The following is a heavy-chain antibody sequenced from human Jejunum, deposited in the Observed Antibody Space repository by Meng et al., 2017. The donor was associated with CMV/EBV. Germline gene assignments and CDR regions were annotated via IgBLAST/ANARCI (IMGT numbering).Heavy chain of an antibody. Sequence: EVQLVEFGGGLVLPGWSPTLSCAASPFSVNSHYMTWVRQAPGKGLEWVSVMYSYGSTYYADSVKGRFTISRDSSRNTLYLQMSSLRVEDTAVYYCARDIYSSSLNWGYWGQGTLVTVSS. CDR2: MYSYGST. J-gene: IGHJ4*02. CDR3: ARDIYSSSLNWGY. CDR1: PFSVNSHY. V-gene: IGHV3-66*01. D-gene: IGHD6-13*01.